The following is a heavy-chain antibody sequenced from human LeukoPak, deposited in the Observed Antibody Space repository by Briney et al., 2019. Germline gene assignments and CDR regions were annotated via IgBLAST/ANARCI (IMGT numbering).Heavy chain of an antibody. CDR2: IYWNDSK. D-gene: IGHD6-19*01. CDR1: GFSLTTTGVR. J-gene: IGHJ4*02. Sequence: SRPALVKPTETLTLTCNFSGFSLTTTGVRVGWIRQPPGKAPEWLVAIYWNDSKYYRPSLQNRVAVTKDTSNTQVVLTMTNMDPVDTATYYCAKYGAGWFFDYWGQGVLVTVSS. V-gene: IGHV2-5*01. CDR3: AKYGAGWFFDY.